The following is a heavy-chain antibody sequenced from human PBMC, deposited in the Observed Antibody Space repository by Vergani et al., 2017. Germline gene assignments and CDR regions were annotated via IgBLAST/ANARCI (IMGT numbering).Heavy chain of an antibody. D-gene: IGHD3-22*01. CDR1: GGTFSSYA. V-gene: IGHV1-69*13. Sequence: QVQLVQSGAEVKKPGSSVKVSCKASGGTFSSYAISWVRQAPGQGLEWMGRTIPMLGATNYAQKFQGRVTITADESTSTAYMELSSLRSEDTAVYYCARQASYYYDRSGHYYEGWFDPWGQGTLFTVSS. CDR3: ARQASYYYDRSGHYYEGWFDP. J-gene: IGHJ5*02. CDR2: TIPMLGAT.